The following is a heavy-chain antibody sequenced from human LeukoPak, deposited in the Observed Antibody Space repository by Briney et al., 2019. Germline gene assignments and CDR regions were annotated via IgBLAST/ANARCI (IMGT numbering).Heavy chain of an antibody. V-gene: IGHV4-30-4*07. CDR2: IYYSGST. Sequence: SQTLSLTCAVSGGSISSGGYSWSWIRQPPGKGLEWIGYIYYSGSTYYNPSLKSRVTISVDTSKNQFSLKLSSVTAADTAVYYCARDFVDTAMEDYFDYWGQGTLVTVSS. CDR1: GGSISSGGYS. D-gene: IGHD5-18*01. J-gene: IGHJ4*02. CDR3: ARDFVDTAMEDYFDY.